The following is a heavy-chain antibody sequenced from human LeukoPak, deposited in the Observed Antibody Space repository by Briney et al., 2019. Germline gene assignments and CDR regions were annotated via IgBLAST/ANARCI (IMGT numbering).Heavy chain of an antibody. J-gene: IGHJ4*02. D-gene: IGHD3-10*01. CDR1: GFTFSTYA. CDR2: ITGSGDGT. V-gene: IGHV3-23*01. Sequence: PGGSLRLSCAASGFTFSTYAMTWVRQAPGKGLEWVSSITGSGDGTSAADSVTGRFSISRDNSKNTLYLQMNSVRVEDTAVYYCAKGTYGSGTYGAHDCWGQGTLVTVSS. CDR3: AKGTYGSGTYGAHDC.